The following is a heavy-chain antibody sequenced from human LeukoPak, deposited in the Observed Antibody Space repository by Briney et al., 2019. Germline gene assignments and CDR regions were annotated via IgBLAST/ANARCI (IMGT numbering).Heavy chain of an antibody. D-gene: IGHD6-19*01. CDR2: INPNSGGT. CDR1: GYTFTGDY. CDR3: ASPIAVAGISPFDY. V-gene: IGHV1-2*02. J-gene: IGHJ4*02. Sequence: ASVKVSCKASGYTFTGDYMHWVRQAPGQGLEWMGWINPNSGGTNYAQKFQGRVTMTRDTSISTAYMELSRLRSDDTAVYYCASPIAVAGISPFDYWGQGTLVTVSS.